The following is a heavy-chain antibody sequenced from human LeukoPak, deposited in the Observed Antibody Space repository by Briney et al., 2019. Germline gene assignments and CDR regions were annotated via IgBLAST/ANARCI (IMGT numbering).Heavy chain of an antibody. CDR1: GDSISSYY. CDR3: ARDRGGYGSYYYMDV. Sequence: SETLSLTCTVSGDSISSYYWSWIRQPPGQGLEWIGSINHSGSTYYNPSLKSRVTMSLDKSKNQFSLKLGSVTAADTAVYYCARDRGGYGSYYYMDVWGKGTTVTVSS. J-gene: IGHJ6*03. V-gene: IGHV4-59*12. D-gene: IGHD4-17*01. CDR2: INHSGST.